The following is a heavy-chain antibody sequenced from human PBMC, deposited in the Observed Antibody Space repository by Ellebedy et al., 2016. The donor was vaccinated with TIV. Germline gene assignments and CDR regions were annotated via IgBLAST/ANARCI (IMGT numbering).Heavy chain of an antibody. CDR2: ISGFNDNT. D-gene: IGHD2-15*01. Sequence: AASVKVSCKASGYTFTNYGISWVRQAPGQGLEWMGWISGFNDNTDYAPKFQGRVTLTTDTSTSTAYMELRSLRSDDTAVYYCARRYCSGGSCWELDYWGQGTLVTVSS. J-gene: IGHJ4*02. V-gene: IGHV1-18*04. CDR1: GYTFTNYG. CDR3: ARRYCSGGSCWELDY.